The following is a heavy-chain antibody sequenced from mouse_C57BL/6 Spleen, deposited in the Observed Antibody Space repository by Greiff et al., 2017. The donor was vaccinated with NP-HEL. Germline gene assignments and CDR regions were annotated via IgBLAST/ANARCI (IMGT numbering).Heavy chain of an antibody. CDR1: GYTFTDYY. CDR3: AKGGLLTSYWYFDV. CDR2: INPYNGGT. J-gene: IGHJ1*03. D-gene: IGHD2-3*01. Sequence: EVKLQQSGPVLVKPGASVKMSCKASGYTFTDYYMNWVKQSHGKSLEWIGVINPYNGGTSYNQKFKGKATLTVDKSSSTAYMELNSLTSEDSAVYYCAKGGLLTSYWYFDVWGTGTTVTVSS. V-gene: IGHV1-19*01.